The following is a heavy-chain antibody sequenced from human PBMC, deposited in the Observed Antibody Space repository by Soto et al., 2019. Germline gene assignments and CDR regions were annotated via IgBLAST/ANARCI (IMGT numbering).Heavy chain of an antibody. Sequence: QVQLVESGGGVVQPGTSLRLSCVVSGFTLSNTGVHWVRQAPGKGLEWVAMISHDGFAQYYMDSVKGRFTISRDNFKNTVYLQMHSLRPEDTSLYYCAKDWGSSGWFNWFDSWGQGTLVTVSS. CDR1: GFTLSNTG. D-gene: IGHD6-19*01. J-gene: IGHJ5*01. CDR3: AKDWGSSGWFNWFDS. V-gene: IGHV3-30*18. CDR2: ISHDGFAQ.